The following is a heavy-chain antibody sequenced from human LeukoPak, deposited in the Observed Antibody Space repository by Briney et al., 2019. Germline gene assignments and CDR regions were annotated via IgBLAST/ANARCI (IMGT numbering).Heavy chain of an antibody. CDR2: INPNSGGT. Sequence: APVKVSCKASGYTFTDYYMHWVRQAPGQGLEWMGRINPNSGGTNYAQKFQGRVTMTRDTSISTAYMELNRLRSDDTAVYYCANQYGSSWRYNYWGQGTLVTVSS. V-gene: IGHV1-2*06. CDR1: GYTFTDYY. J-gene: IGHJ4*02. CDR3: ANQYGSSWRYNY. D-gene: IGHD6-13*01.